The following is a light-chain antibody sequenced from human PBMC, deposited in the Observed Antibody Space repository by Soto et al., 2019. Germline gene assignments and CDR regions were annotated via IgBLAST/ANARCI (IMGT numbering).Light chain of an antibody. CDR2: EVS. J-gene: IGLJ3*02. CDR3: SSFSSITPEV. CDR1: SSDVGGYSY. Sequence: QSALTQPASVSGSPGQSITISCTGTSSDVGGYSYVSWYQQHPGKTPKLMIYEVSNRPSGVSHRFSGSKSGNTASLTISGLPTEDEDDYYCSSFSSITPEVFGGGTKLTVL. V-gene: IGLV2-14*01.